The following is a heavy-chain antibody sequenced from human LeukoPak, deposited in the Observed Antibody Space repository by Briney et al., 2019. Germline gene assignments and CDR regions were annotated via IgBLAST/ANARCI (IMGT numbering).Heavy chain of an antibody. J-gene: IGHJ3*02. D-gene: IGHD3-10*01. CDR1: GFTFSDYY. Sequence: GGSLRLSCAASGFTFSDYYMSWIRQAPGKGLEWVSYISSSGSTIYYADSVKGRFTISRDNSKNTLYLQMGSLRAEDMAVYYCARDGKVLWSRAFDIWGQGTMVTVSS. CDR2: ISSSGSTI. CDR3: ARDGKVLWSRAFDI. V-gene: IGHV3-11*04.